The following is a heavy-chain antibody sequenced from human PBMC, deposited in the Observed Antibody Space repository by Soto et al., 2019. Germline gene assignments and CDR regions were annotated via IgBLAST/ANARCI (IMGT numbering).Heavy chain of an antibody. V-gene: IGHV1-69*13. Sequence: SVKVSCKASGGTFSSYAISWVRQAPGQGLEWMGGIIPIFGTANYAQKFQGRVTITADESTSTAYMELSSLRSEGTAVYYCARDRLSGYKYYYYGMDVWGQGTTVTVSS. D-gene: IGHD3-22*01. CDR2: IIPIFGTA. CDR1: GGTFSSYA. CDR3: ARDRLSGYKYYYYGMDV. J-gene: IGHJ6*02.